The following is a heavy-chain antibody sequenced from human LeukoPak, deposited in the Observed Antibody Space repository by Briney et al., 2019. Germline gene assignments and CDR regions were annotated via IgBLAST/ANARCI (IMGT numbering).Heavy chain of an antibody. V-gene: IGHV1-69*05. CDR2: IIPIFGTA. J-gene: IGHJ4*02. D-gene: IGHD4-17*01. Sequence: SVKVSCKASGGTFSSYAISWVRQAPGQGLEWMGRIIPIFGTANYAQKFQGRVTITTDESTSTAYMELSSLRSEDTAVYYCARDHVRVTTGPGYFDYWGQGTLVTVSS. CDR3: ARDHVRVTTGPGYFDY. CDR1: GGTFSSYA.